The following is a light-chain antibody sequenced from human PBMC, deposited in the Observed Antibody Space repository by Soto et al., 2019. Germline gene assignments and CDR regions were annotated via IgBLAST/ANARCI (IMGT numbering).Light chain of an antibody. Sequence: EIVLTQSPGTLSLSPGERATLSCRASQSVRSSYLAWYQHKPGQAPRLLIYGASTRATGIPDRFSGSDSGSESGTDFTLTISRLEPEDFAVYYCQQYGSSLYTFGQGTKLEIK. CDR2: GAS. CDR3: QQYGSSLYT. V-gene: IGKV3-20*01. CDR1: QSVRSSY. J-gene: IGKJ2*01.